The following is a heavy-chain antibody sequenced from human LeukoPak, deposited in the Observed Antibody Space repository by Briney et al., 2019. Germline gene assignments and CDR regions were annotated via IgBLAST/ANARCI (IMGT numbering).Heavy chain of an antibody. D-gene: IGHD4-17*01. CDR3: ARGEPDYGEGVFVY. V-gene: IGHV3-11*04. CDR2: ISSSGSTI. J-gene: IGHJ4*02. Sequence: GRSQRLSCAASGFTFSIYYMSSIRQPPRNWLESLSYISSSGSTIYYADSVKGRFTISRDNAKNSLYMQMNSLRAEDTAVYYCARGEPDYGEGVFVYWGQGTLVTVSS. CDR1: GFTFSIYY.